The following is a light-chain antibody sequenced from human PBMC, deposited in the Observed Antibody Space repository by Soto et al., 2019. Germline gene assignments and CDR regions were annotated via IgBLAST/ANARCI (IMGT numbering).Light chain of an antibody. CDR2: WAS. V-gene: IGKV4-1*01. CDR3: QQYYSTPPS. J-gene: IGKJ2*01. Sequence: DIVMTQSPDSLAVSLGERATINCKSSQNILYTSKNLNHLAWYQHKPGQAPKLLIHWASSREPGVPDRFTGSGSGTDFTLTITSLQAEDVAVYYCQQYYSTPPSFGQGTKLEIK. CDR1: QNILYTSKNLNH.